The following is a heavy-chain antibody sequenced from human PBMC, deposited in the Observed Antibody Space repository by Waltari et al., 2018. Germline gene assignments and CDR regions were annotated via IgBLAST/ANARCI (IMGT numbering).Heavy chain of an antibody. Sequence: QVQLVESGGGVVQPGRSLRLSCAASGFTFSSYGMHWVRQAPGKGLEWVAVIWYDGSNKYYADSVKGRFTISRDNSKNTLYLQMNSLRAEDTAVYYCASLGSPYGPTYDFWSGENAFDIWGQGTMVTVSS. CDR3: ASLGSPYGPTYDFWSGENAFDI. CDR2: IWYDGSNK. V-gene: IGHV3-33*01. D-gene: IGHD3-3*01. J-gene: IGHJ3*02. CDR1: GFTFSSYG.